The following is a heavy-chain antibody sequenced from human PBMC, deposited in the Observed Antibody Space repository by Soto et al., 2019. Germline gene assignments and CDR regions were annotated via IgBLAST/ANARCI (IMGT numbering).Heavy chain of an antibody. CDR1: GGSISSYY. V-gene: IGHV4-59*01. Sequence: SETLSLTCTVSGGSISSYYWSWIRQPPGKGLEWIGYIYYSGSTNDNPSLKSRVTISVDTSKNQFSLKLSSVTAADTAVYYCARSIAAAIPYYFDYWGQGTLVTVSS. CDR2: IYYSGST. CDR3: ARSIAAAIPYYFDY. D-gene: IGHD6-13*01. J-gene: IGHJ4*02.